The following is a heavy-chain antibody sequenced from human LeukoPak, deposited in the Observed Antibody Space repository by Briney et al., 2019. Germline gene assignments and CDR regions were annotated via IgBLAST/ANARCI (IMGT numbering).Heavy chain of an antibody. Sequence: ASVKVSCKASGGTFSSYAISWVRQGPGQGLEWMGGIIPIFGTANYAQKFQGRVTITADKSTSTAYMELSSLRSEDTAVYYCASRYYYDSSGYHTLWGQGTLVTVSS. J-gene: IGHJ4*02. D-gene: IGHD3-22*01. CDR1: GGTFSSYA. CDR3: ASRYYYDSSGYHTL. V-gene: IGHV1-69*06. CDR2: IIPIFGTA.